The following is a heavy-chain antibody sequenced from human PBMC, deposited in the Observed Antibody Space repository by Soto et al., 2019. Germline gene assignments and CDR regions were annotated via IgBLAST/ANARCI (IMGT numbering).Heavy chain of an antibody. CDR2: IYFTGKT. V-gene: IGHV4-31*03. D-gene: IGHD4-4*01. Sequence: SETLSPTCTVSGDSIRDGGYYWAWIRQRPGKGLEWMGYIYFTGKTNYNPSLENRLTMSVDMSRRQLYLRLTSVTAADTAVYFCAKDPSPKQIPAVTPGWFAPWGQGISVTVS. CDR3: AKDPSPKQIPAVTPGWFAP. CDR1: GDSIRDGGYY. J-gene: IGHJ5*02.